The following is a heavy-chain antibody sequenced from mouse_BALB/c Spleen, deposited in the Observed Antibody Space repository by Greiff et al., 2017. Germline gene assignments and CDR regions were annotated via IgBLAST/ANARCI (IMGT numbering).Heavy chain of an antibody. D-gene: IGHD1-2*01. J-gene: IGHJ4*01. CDR2: ISDGGSYT. CDR1: GFTFSDYY. Sequence: EVQGVESGGGLVKPGGSLKLSCAASGFTFSDYYMYWVRQTPEKRLEWVATISDGGSYTYYPDSVKGRFTISRDNAKNNLYLQMSSLKSEDTAMYYCARAHYYGGYAMDYWGQGTSVTVSS. CDR3: ARAHYYGGYAMDY. V-gene: IGHV5-4*02.